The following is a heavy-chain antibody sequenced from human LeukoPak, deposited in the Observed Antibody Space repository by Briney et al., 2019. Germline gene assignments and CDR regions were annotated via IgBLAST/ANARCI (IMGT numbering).Heavy chain of an antibody. D-gene: IGHD6-13*01. V-gene: IGHV3-11*01. CDR1: AFTFSDDY. J-gene: IGHJ4*02. Sequence: GGSLRLSCAASAFTFSDDYMCWIRQAPGKGLEWLSYIDSSGTIIYYADSVRGRFTISRDNAKNSLYLQMNSLRAEDTAVYFCARQSAAGPPDYWGQGTLVTVSS. CDR2: IDSSGTII. CDR3: ARQSAAGPPDY.